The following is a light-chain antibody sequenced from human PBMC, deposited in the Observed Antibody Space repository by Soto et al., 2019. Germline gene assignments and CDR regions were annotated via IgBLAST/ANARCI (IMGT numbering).Light chain of an antibody. Sequence: DIQMTQSPSSLSASVGDRVSITCRASQGISHSLAWYQQKPGKVPKLLICAASTLQAGVPSRLSGSVAGTDFTLTIRSLQPEDVANYYCQKYNSAPLTFGGGTKVEIK. J-gene: IGKJ4*01. V-gene: IGKV1-27*01. CDR3: QKYNSAPLT. CDR2: AAS. CDR1: QGISHS.